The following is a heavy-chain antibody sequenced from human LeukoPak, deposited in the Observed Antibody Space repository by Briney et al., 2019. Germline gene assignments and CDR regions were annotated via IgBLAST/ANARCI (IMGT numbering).Heavy chain of an antibody. CDR2: LDWEDDK. D-gene: IGHD3-10*01. CDR1: WFSRSTSAVR. V-gene: IGHV2-70*04. CDR3: ARILSDSGSYHFDY. J-gene: IGHJ4*02. Sequence: SGPALVQPTQTLTLTCTFSWFSRSTSAVRVGWVRQPPGKALEWLTRLDWEDDKFYTPSLKTRLTISKDTSKNQVVLTMTNMDPVDTATYYCARILSDSGSYHFDYWGQGTLVTVSS.